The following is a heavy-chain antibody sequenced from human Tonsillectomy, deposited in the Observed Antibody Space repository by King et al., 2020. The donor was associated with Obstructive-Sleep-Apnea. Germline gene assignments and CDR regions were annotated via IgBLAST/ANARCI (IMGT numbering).Heavy chain of an antibody. CDR1: GGSISSGGYY. V-gene: IGHV4-31*03. D-gene: IGHD2-2*01. CDR3: ARTLSTSRSVPYCYYGMDV. CDR2: IFYSGST. Sequence: QLQESGPGLVKPSQTLCLTCTVSGGSISSGGYYWSWIRQHPGKGLEWIGYIFYSGSTYYNPSLKSRVTISVDTSKNQFSLKLSSVTAADTALYYCARTLSTSRSVPYCYYGMDVWGQGTTVTVSS. J-gene: IGHJ6*02.